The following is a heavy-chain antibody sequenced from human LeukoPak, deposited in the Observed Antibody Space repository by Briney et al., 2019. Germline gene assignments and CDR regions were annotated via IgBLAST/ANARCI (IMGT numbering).Heavy chain of an antibody. CDR3: AREDCSSTSCYTGWFDP. V-gene: IGHV1-69*10. D-gene: IGHD2-2*02. CDR2: IIPIFGIA. J-gene: IGHJ5*02. Sequence: ASVKVSCKASGGTFSSYAISWVRQAPGQGLEWMGGIIPIFGIANYAQKFQGRVTIIADKSTSTAYMELSSLRSEDTAVYYCAREDCSSTSCYTGWFDPWGQGTLVTVSS. CDR1: GGTFSSYA.